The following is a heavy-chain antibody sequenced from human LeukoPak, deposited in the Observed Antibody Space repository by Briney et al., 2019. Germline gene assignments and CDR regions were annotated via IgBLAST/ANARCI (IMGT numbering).Heavy chain of an antibody. V-gene: IGHV1-24*01. Sequence: GASVKVSCKVSGYTLTELSMHGVRQAPGKGLEWMGGFDPEDGETIYAQKFQGRVTMTEDTSTDTAYMELSSLRSEDTAVYYCATATLSSPDWYFDLWGRGTLVTVSS. J-gene: IGHJ2*01. CDR3: ATATLSSPDWYFDL. CDR2: FDPEDGET. CDR1: GYTLTELS. D-gene: IGHD6-19*01.